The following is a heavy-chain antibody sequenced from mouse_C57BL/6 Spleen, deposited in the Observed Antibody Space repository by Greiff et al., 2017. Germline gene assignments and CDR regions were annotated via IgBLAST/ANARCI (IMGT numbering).Heavy chain of an antibody. D-gene: IGHD2-5*01. CDR1: GFTFSSCA. V-gene: IGHV5-4*03. CDR3: ASGYYSNYFDY. J-gene: IGHJ2*01. Sequence: DVKLVESGGGLVKPGGSLKLSCAASGFTFSSCAMSWVRQTPEKRLEWVATISDGGSNTYYPDKVDGRCSISRKSPKTNLCRQMGHLTSEDTAICYCASGYYSNYFDYWGHGTTLTVS. CDR2: ISDGGSNT.